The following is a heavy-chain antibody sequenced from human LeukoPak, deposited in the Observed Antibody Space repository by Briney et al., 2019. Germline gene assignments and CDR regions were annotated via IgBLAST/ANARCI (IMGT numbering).Heavy chain of an antibody. J-gene: IGHJ4*02. CDR3: ARGPIVVVAATPDY. CDR2: IYYSGST. V-gene: IGHV4-39*07. D-gene: IGHD2-15*01. Sequence: PSETLSLTCTVSGGSISGSSYYWGWIRQPPGKGLEWIGSIYYSGSTYYNPSLKSRVTISVDTSKNQFSLKLSSVTAADTAVYYCARGPIVVVAATPDYWGQGTLVTVSS. CDR1: GGSISGSSYY.